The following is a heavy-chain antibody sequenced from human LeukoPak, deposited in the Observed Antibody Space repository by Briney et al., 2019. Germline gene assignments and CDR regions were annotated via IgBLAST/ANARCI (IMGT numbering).Heavy chain of an antibody. Sequence: SETLSLTCAVYGGSFSGYYWSWIRQPPGKGLEWVGEINHSGSTNYNPSLKSRVTISVDTSKNQFSLKLSSVTAADTAVYYCAREYDSSGAHYYYYYYGMDVWGQGTTVTVSS. CDR1: GGSFSGYY. D-gene: IGHD3-22*01. J-gene: IGHJ6*02. CDR2: INHSGST. CDR3: AREYDSSGAHYYYYYYGMDV. V-gene: IGHV4-34*01.